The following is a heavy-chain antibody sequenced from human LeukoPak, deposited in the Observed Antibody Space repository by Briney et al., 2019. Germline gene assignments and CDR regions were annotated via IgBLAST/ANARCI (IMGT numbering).Heavy chain of an antibody. J-gene: IGHJ4*02. D-gene: IGHD6-13*01. CDR3: ARETDVAAAANYFDY. Sequence: ASVRVSCKASGYPFINYYIHWVRQAPGQGLEWLGIVNPDGGGTTYAQKFQGRVTMTRETPTRAVYMELSSLRSEDTAVYYCARETDVAAAANYFDYWGQGTLVTVS. V-gene: IGHV1-46*01. CDR1: GYPFINYY. CDR2: VNPDGGGT.